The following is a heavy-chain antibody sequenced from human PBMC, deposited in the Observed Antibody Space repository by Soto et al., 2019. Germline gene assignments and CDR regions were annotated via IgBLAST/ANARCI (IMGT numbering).Heavy chain of an antibody. CDR1: GFSLSTSGVG. CDR3: AHRLGITXAGLYFQN. CDR2: IYWDDDK. J-gene: IGHJ1*01. V-gene: IGHV2-5*02. Sequence: SGPTLVNPTQTLTLTCTFSGFSLSTSGVGVGWIRQPPGKALEWLALIYWDDDKRYSPSLKSRVTITKDTSKNQVVLTMTKMDPVDTATYYCAHRLGITXAGLYFQNWGQGTLVTVSS. D-gene: IGHD6-13*01.